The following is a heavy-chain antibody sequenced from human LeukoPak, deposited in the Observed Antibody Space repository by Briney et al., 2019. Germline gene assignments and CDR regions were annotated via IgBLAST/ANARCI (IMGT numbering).Heavy chain of an antibody. Sequence: GETLRLSCAASGFTFSSYAKSWVRQAPGKGLEWVSAISGSGGSTYYADSVKGRFTISRDNSKNTLYLQMNSLRAEDTAVYYCAKAPGDSSGWYGYYYYMDVWGKGTTVTVSS. J-gene: IGHJ6*03. CDR3: AKAPGDSSGWYGYYYYMDV. D-gene: IGHD6-19*01. CDR2: ISGSGGST. V-gene: IGHV3-23*01. CDR1: GFTFSSYA.